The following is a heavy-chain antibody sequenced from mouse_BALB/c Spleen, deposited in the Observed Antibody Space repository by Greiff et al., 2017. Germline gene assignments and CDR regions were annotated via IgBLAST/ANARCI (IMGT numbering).Heavy chain of an antibody. J-gene: IGHJ4*01. D-gene: IGHD1-1*01. V-gene: IGHV1S135*01. CDR2: IDPYNGGT. CDR3: ARCYYGSSRYYAMDY. Sequence: VQLQQSGPELVKPGASVKVSCKASGYSFTDYNMYWVKQSPGKSLEWIGYIDPYNGGTSYNQKFKGKATLTVDKSSSTAFMHLNSLTSEDSAVYYCARCYYGSSRYYAMDYWGQGTSVTVSS. CDR1: GYSFTDYN.